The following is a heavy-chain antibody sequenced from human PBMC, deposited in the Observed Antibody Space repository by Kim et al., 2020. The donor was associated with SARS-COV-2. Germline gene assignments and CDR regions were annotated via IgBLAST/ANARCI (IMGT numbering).Heavy chain of an antibody. J-gene: IGHJ4*02. V-gene: IGHV3-43*02. CDR3: AKDLPLSSGWHTSLGAFDY. CDR1: GFTFDDYA. D-gene: IGHD6-19*01. CDR2: ISGDGGST. Sequence: GGSLRLSCAASGFTFDDYAMHWVRQAPGKGLEWVSLISGDGGSTYYADSVKGRFTISTDNSKNSLYLQMNSLRTEDTALYYCAKDLPLSSGWHTSLGAFDYWGQGTLVTVSS.